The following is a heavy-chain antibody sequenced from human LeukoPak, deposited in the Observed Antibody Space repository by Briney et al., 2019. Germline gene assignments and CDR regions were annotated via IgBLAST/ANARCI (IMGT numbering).Heavy chain of an antibody. D-gene: IGHD3-22*01. CDR1: GGSISSSSYY. Sequence: PSETPSLTCTVSGGSISSSSYYWGWIRQPPGKGLEWIGSIYYSGSTYYNPSLKSRVTISVDTPKNQFSLKLSSVTAADTAVYYCAEGGYYYDRSGSRGDAFDVWGQGTMVTVSS. CDR2: IYYSGST. CDR3: AEGGYYYDRSGSRGDAFDV. J-gene: IGHJ3*01. V-gene: IGHV4-39*05.